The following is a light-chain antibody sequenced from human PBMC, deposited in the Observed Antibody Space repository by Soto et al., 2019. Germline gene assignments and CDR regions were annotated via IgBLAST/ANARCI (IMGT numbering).Light chain of an antibody. CDR1: QTISSW. CDR2: AAS. CDR3: QQSYSTPRT. V-gene: IGKV1-39*01. Sequence: DIQMTQSPSTLSGSVGDRVTIPCRASQTISSWLAWYQQKPGKAPKLLIYAASSLQSGVPSRFSGSGSGTDFTLTISSLQPEDFTTYFCQQSYSTPRTFGQGTKVEIK. J-gene: IGKJ1*01.